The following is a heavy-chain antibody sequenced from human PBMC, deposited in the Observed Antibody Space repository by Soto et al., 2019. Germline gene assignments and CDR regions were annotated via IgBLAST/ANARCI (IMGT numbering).Heavy chain of an antibody. CDR3: ASHDLGATPYYFDY. V-gene: IGHV1-69*13. CDR2: IIPIFGTA. Sequence: VASVKVSCKASGGTFSSYAISWVRQAPGQGLEWMGGIIPIFGTANYAQKFQGRVTITADESTSTAYMELSSLRSEDTAVYYCASHDLGATPYYFDYWGQGTLVTVSS. D-gene: IGHD1-26*01. J-gene: IGHJ4*02. CDR1: GGTFSSYA.